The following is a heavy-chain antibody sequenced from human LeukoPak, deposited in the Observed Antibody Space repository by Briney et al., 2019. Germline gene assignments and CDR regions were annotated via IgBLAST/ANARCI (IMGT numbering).Heavy chain of an antibody. D-gene: IGHD2-2*01. J-gene: IGHJ5*02. CDR3: ARGYCTSTNCNNWFDP. CDR1: GFTFSSYW. V-gene: IGHV3-23*01. CDR2: IIGGGGST. Sequence: GGSLRLSCAASGFTFSSYWMSWVRQAPGKGLEWVSGIIGGGGSTYYADSEKGRFTISGDNSRNTLFLQMNSLRAEDTAVYYCARGYCTSTNCNNWFDPWGQGALVTVSS.